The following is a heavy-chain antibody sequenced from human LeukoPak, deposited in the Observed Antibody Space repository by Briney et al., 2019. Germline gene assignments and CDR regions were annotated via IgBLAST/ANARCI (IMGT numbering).Heavy chain of an antibody. CDR1: GGSFSGYY. CDR3: ARGRVAVAGRIDY. D-gene: IGHD6-19*01. CDR2: INHSGST. J-gene: IGHJ4*02. Sequence: KASETLSLTCAVYGGSFSGYYWSWIRQPPGKGLEWIGEINHSGSTNYNPSLKSRVTISVDTSKNQFSLKLSSVTAADTAVYYCARGRVAVAGRIDYWGQGTLVTVSS. V-gene: IGHV4-34*01.